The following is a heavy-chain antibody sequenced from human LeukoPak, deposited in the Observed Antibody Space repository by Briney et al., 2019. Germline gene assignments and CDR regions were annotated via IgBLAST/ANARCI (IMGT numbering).Heavy chain of an antibody. CDR3: TKTEFSETYCDY. J-gene: IGHJ4*02. CDR1: GFTFSSYA. CDR2: ISYDGSNK. D-gene: IGHD1-1*01. Sequence: PGGSLRLSCAASGFTFSSYAMHWVRQAPGKGLEWVAVISYDGSNKYYADSVKGRFTISRDNSKNTLYLQMNSLRADDTAVYYCTKTEFSETYCDYWGQGTLVTVSS. V-gene: IGHV3-30*04.